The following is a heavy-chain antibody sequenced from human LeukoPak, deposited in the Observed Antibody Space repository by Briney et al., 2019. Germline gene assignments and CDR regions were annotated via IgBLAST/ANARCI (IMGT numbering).Heavy chain of an antibody. CDR1: GFTFSSHS. V-gene: IGHV3-48*04. CDR2: ITPSGFTV. D-gene: IGHD3-9*01. CDR3: AREAPANGERYFVS. J-gene: IGHJ4*02. Sequence: GGSLRLSCAASGFTFSSHSMNWVRQAPGKGLEWLSYITPSGFTVYSDSVQGRFTISRDSAKNSVYLQMNSLRAEDTALYYCAREAPANGERYFVSWGQGTLVTVSS.